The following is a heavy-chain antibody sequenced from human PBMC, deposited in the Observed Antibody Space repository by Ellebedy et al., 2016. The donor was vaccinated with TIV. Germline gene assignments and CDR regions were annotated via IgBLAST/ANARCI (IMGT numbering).Heavy chain of an antibody. V-gene: IGHV4-59*08. CDR1: GFPIDTYY. D-gene: IGHD6-19*01. Sequence: PSETLSLTCTVSGFPIDTYYWSWIRQPPGKGLEWIGYAYYSGTTKYNPSLGGRVSISVDTSNNQFSLKLTSVTAAESAVYYCARLVSSSGWVEDFDYWGQGILVTVSS. CDR3: ARLVSSSGWVEDFDY. CDR2: AYYSGTT. J-gene: IGHJ4*02.